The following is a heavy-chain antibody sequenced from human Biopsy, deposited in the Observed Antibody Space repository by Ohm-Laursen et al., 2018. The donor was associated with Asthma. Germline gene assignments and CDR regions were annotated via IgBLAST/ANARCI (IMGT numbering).Heavy chain of an antibody. J-gene: IGHJ5*02. CDR2: LYWDDYN. CDR3: AISQDSGFDDHSPSWFDP. Sequence: TQTLTLTSSFSGFSLRTPGVGVGWIRQSPGKALEWLALLYWDDYNLFRPSLKRRLTITKDPSKNQVVLKMTKMDPVDSGTYYCAISQDSGFDDHSPSWFDPWGQGTLVTVSS. V-gene: IGHV2-5*02. D-gene: IGHD3-9*01. CDR1: GFSLRTPGVG.